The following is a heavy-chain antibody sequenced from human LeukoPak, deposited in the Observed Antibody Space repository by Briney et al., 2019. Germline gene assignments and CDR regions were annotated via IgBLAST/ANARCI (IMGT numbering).Heavy chain of an antibody. CDR1: GGSISSSSYY. J-gene: IGHJ6*03. CDR3: AKNAEFYYHSSGYLDV. D-gene: IGHD3-22*01. Sequence: SETLSLTCTVSGGSISSSSYYWGWIRQPPGKGLEWIGSMYYSGSTYYNSSLESRATISVDTTNNQFSLKENSVTAADAAVYYCAKNAEFYYHSSGYLDVWGKGTTVTISS. CDR2: MYYSGST. V-gene: IGHV4-39*01.